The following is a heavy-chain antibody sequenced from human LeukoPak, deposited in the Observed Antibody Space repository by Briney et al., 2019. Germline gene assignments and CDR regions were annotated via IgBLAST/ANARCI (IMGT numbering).Heavy chain of an antibody. D-gene: IGHD3-10*01. CDR3: ARDPIKRGYYFDY. CDR2: ISSSSSYI. CDR1: GFTFSSYS. J-gene: IGHJ4*02. Sequence: GGSLRLSCAASGFTFSSYSMNWVRQALGKGLEWVSSISSSSSYIYYADSVKGRFTISRDNAKNSLYLQMNSLRAEDTAVYYCARDPIKRGYYFDYWGQGTLVTVSS. V-gene: IGHV3-21*01.